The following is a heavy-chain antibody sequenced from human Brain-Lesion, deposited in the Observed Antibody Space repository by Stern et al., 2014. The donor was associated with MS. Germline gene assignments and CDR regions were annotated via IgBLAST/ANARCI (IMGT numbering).Heavy chain of an antibody. J-gene: IGHJ6*02. CDR1: GYIFTGYY. Sequence: VQLVESGAEVKKPGASVKVSCKTSGYIFTGYYINWVRQAPGQGLEWMAWINPNTGGTKYAQTVQGRVTMSRDTSISTACVELSSLTSDDTAVYYCARDQRGITIFGVVTDYYYLGMDVWGQGTTVTVSS. D-gene: IGHD3-3*01. V-gene: IGHV1-2*02. CDR3: ARDQRGITIFGVVTDYYYLGMDV. CDR2: INPNTGGT.